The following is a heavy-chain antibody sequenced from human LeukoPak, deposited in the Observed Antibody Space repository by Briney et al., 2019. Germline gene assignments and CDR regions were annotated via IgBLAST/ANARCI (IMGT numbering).Heavy chain of an antibody. V-gene: IGHV1-18*04. J-gene: IGHJ5*02. D-gene: IGHD3-9*01. Sequence: ASVKVSCKASGYTFTGYHMHWVRQAPGQGLEWMGWISAYNGNANYAQKLQGRVTMTTDTSTSTAYMELRSLRSDDTAVYYCARDSQSLYYDILTGYYAPDWFDPWGQGTLVTVSS. CDR3: ARDSQSLYYDILTGYYAPDWFDP. CDR2: ISAYNGNA. CDR1: GYTFTGYH.